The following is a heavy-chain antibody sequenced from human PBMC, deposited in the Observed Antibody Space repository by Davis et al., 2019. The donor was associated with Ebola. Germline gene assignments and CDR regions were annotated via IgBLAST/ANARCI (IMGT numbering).Heavy chain of an antibody. CDR2: IYYSGST. D-gene: IGHD1-26*01. Sequence: PSETLSLTCTVSGGSISSYYWSWIRQPPGKGLEWIGYIYYSGSTNYNPSLKSRVTISVDTSKNQFSLKLSSVTAADTAVYYCARFRWELRYYFDYWGQGTLVTVSS. J-gene: IGHJ4*02. CDR3: ARFRWELRYYFDY. CDR1: GGSISSYY. V-gene: IGHV4-59*01.